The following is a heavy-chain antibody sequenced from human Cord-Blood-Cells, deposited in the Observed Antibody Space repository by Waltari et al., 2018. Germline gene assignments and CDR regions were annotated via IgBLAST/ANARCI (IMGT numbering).Heavy chain of an antibody. J-gene: IGHJ3*02. Sequence: QVQLQESGPGLVKPSETLSLTCTVSGGSISSYYWSWIRQPPGKGLEWIGYIYYSGSTNYNPSLKSRVTISVDTAKNQFSRKLSSVTAADTAVYYCARPAPYSSSWQDAFDIWGQGTMVTVSS. CDR2: IYYSGST. CDR1: GGSISSYY. V-gene: IGHV4-59*08. D-gene: IGHD6-13*01. CDR3: ARPAPYSSSWQDAFDI.